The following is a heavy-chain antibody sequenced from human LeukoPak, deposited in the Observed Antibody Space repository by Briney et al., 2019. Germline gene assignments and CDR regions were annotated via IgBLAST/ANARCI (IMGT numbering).Heavy chain of an antibody. Sequence: QPGGSLRLSCAASGLTVSSYSMNWVRQAPGKGLEWVSAITGNGANTFYADSVKGRFTISRDNSKNTMYLQMNSLRAEDTALYYCARDRSGSYPNWFDPWGQGTLVTVSS. D-gene: IGHD3-10*01. CDR3: ARDRSGSYPNWFDP. V-gene: IGHV3-23*01. J-gene: IGHJ5*02. CDR1: GLTVSSYS. CDR2: ITGNGANT.